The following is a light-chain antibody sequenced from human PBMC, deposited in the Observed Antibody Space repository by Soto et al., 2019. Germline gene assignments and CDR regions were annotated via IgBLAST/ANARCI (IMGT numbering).Light chain of an antibody. J-gene: IGKJ1*01. Sequence: EIVLTQSPDTLSLSPVEIATLSCRASQSVSSSYLAWYQHKPGQAPRLLIYGASSRATGIPDRFSGSESGTDFTLTISSLQSEDFAVYYCQQYNNWPRTFGQGTTGDIK. CDR1: QSVSSSY. CDR2: GAS. CDR3: QQYNNWPRT. V-gene: IGKV3-20*01.